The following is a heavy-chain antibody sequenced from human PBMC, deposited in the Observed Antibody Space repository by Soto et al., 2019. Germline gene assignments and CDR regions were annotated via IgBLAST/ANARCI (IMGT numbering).Heavy chain of an antibody. D-gene: IGHD3-3*01. J-gene: IGHJ4*02. CDR1: GFTFSSYA. Sequence: GGSLSLSCAASGFTFSSYAMSWSRQAPGNGLEWVSAISGSGGSTYYADSVKGRFTISRDNSKNTLYLQMNSLRAEDTAVYYCARQGKFFGVVTDYWGQGSLVTVSS. V-gene: IGHV3-23*01. CDR2: ISGSGGST. CDR3: ARQGKFFGVVTDY.